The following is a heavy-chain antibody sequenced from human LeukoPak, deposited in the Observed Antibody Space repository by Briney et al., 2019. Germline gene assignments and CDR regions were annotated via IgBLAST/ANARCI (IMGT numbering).Heavy chain of an antibody. D-gene: IGHD6-19*01. J-gene: IGHJ4*02. CDR1: GFTFSSYW. V-gene: IGHV3-7*01. CDR3: ARAVAAKLLWD. CDR2: IKENGAEK. Sequence: SGGSLRLSCAASGFTFSSYWMTWVRQAPGKGLEWVANIKENGAEKYYVDSLKGRFTISRDNTKNSLYLQMNSLRAEDTAVYYCARAVAAKLLWDWGQGTLVTVSS.